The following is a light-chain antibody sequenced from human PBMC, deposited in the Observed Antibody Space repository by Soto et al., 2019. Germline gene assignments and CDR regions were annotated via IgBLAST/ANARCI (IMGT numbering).Light chain of an antibody. CDR2: SNN. Sequence: QSVLTQPPSASGTPGQRVTISCSGSSSNIGSNTVNWYQQLPGTAPKVLIYSNNQRPSGVPDRFSGSKSGTSASLAISGLPSEDEADYYCAAWDDSLNGWVFGGGTKLTVL. CDR3: AAWDDSLNGWV. V-gene: IGLV1-44*01. CDR1: SSNIGSNT. J-gene: IGLJ3*02.